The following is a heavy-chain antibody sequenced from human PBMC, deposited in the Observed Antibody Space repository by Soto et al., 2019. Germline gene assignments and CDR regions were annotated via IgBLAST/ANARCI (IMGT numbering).Heavy chain of an antibody. V-gene: IGHV3-48*01. CDR3: ARGIAAAAPNLDY. CDR1: GFTFSSYS. D-gene: IGHD6-13*01. Sequence: GGSLRLSCAASGFTFSSYSMNWVRQAPGKGLEWVSYISSATTTIYYADSVKGRFTISRDNAKNSLYLQMNSLRADDTAVYYWARGIAAAAPNLDYWGQGTLVPVSP. CDR2: ISSATTTI. J-gene: IGHJ4*02.